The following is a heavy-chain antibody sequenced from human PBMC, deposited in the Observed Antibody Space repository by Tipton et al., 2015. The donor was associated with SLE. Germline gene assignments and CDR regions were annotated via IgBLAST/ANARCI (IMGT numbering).Heavy chain of an antibody. J-gene: IGHJ4*02. CDR3: ARYIVVVRYFDY. Sequence: TLSLTCAVYGGSFSSYYWSWIRQPPGKGLEWIGEINHSGSTNYNPSLKSRVTISVDTSKNQFSLKLSSVTAADTAVYYCARYIVVVRYFDYWGQGTPVTVSS. D-gene: IGHD2-21*01. CDR1: GGSFSSYY. CDR2: INHSGST. V-gene: IGHV4-34*01.